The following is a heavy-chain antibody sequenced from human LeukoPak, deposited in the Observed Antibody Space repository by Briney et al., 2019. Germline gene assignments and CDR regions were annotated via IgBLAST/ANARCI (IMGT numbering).Heavy chain of an antibody. CDR2: ISSSGSTI. J-gene: IGHJ4*02. CDR3: AKTTVTTSLPFDC. D-gene: IGHD4-17*01. Sequence: QPGGSLRLSCAASGFTFSSYEMNWVRQAPGKGLEWVSYISSSGSTIYYADSVKGRFTISRDNAKNSLYLQMNSLRAEDTAVYYCAKTTVTTSLPFDCWGQGTLVTVSS. CDR1: GFTFSSYE. V-gene: IGHV3-48*03.